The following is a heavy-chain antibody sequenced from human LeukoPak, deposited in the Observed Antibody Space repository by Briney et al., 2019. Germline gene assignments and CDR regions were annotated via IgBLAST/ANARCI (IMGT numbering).Heavy chain of an antibody. Sequence: PSETLSLTCTVSGGSISSGDYYWSWFRQPPGKGLEWIGYIYYSGSTYYNPSLKSRVTISVDTSKNQFSLKLSSVTAADTAVYYCARGVILWFGDSADWFDPWGQGTLVTVSS. V-gene: IGHV4-30-4*08. CDR1: GGSISSGDYY. CDR3: ARGVILWFGDSADWFDP. D-gene: IGHD3-10*01. CDR2: IYYSGST. J-gene: IGHJ5*02.